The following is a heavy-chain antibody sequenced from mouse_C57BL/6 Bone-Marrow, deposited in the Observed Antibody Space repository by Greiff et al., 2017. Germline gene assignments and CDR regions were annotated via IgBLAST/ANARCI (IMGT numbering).Heavy chain of an antibody. D-gene: IGHD3-3*01. Sequence: EVQLVESGAELVRPGASVKLSCTASGFNIKDDYMHWVKQRPEQGLEWIGWIDPENGDTEYASKFQGKATITADTSSNTAYLQLSSLTSEDTAVYYCTTSLLGVDYWGQGTSVTVSS. CDR1: GFNIKDDY. V-gene: IGHV14-4*01. CDR2: IDPENGDT. J-gene: IGHJ4*01. CDR3: TTSLLGVDY.